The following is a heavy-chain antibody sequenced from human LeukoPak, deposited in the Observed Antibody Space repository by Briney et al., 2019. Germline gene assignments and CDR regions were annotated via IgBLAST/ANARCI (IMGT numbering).Heavy chain of an antibody. CDR1: GLTVSDNY. CDR2: IHSDGTT. J-gene: IGHJ4*02. D-gene: IGHD7-27*01. V-gene: IGHV3-53*01. Sequence: GGSLRLSCAASGLTVSDNYMSWARQAPGKGLECVSVIHSDGTTLYAVAVKGRFTISRDNSKNTLYLQMNSLRADDTGVYYCARDKGTGDRERFDYWGQGTLVTVSS. CDR3: ARDKGTGDRERFDY.